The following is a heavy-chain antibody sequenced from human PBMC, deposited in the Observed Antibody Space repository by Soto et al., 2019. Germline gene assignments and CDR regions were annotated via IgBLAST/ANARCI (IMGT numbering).Heavy chain of an antibody. CDR3: ARGGAAVSYYYYYGMDV. CDR1: GYNFASYW. CDR2: IYPGDSDT. J-gene: IGHJ6*02. D-gene: IGHD6-19*01. V-gene: IGHV5-51*01. Sequence: RGESLKISCKGSGYNFASYWIGWARQMPGKGLEWMGIIYPGDSDTRYIPSFEGQVTISADRSISTAYLQWRSLKASDTATYYCARGGAAVSYYYYYGMDVWGQGTTVTVS.